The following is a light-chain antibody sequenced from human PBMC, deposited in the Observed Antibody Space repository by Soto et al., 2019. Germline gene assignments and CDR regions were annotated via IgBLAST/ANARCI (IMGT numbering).Light chain of an antibody. CDR3: CSYAGSPTSNLV. J-gene: IGLJ3*02. CDR2: EGS. Sequence: QSALTQPAAVSGSPGQSITISCTGTSSDVGSYNLVSWYQQHPGKAPKLMIYEGSKRPSGVSNRFSGSKSGNTASLTISGLQAEDEADYYCCSYAGSPTSNLVFGGGTKLTV. V-gene: IGLV2-23*01. CDR1: SSDVGSYNL.